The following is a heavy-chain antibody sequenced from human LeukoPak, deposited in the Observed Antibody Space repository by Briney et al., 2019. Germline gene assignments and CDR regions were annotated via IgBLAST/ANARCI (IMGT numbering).Heavy chain of an antibody. Sequence: GGTLRLSCAASGFTFSSYGMHWVRQAPAKRLEWLAFIRYDGSNKYYADSVKGRFTISRDNSKNTLYLQMNSLRAADTAVYYCAKGGMFDGDGYNYRGYWGQGTLVTVS. CDR1: GFTFSSYG. CDR3: AKGGMFDGDGYNYRGY. J-gene: IGHJ4*02. D-gene: IGHD5-24*01. V-gene: IGHV3-30*02. CDR2: IRYDGSNK.